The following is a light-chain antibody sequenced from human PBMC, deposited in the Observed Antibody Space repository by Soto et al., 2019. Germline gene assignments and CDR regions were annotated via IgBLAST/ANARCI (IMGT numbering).Light chain of an antibody. CDR1: SSDVGSYNY. Sequence: QSALTQPASVSGSPGQSITISCTGTSSDVGSYNYVSWYQHHSGKAPKVIIYDVSNRPSAVSFRFSGSKSGNTASLTISGLQAEDGADYYCSSYTTSNTWVFGGGTKLTVL. J-gene: IGLJ3*02. CDR2: DVS. V-gene: IGLV2-14*03. CDR3: SSYTTSNTWV.